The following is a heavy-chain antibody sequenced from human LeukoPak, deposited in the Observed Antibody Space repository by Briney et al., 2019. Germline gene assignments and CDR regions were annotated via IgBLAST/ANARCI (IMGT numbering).Heavy chain of an antibody. CDR3: ASRLWFGDMAFDI. CDR1: GGSISSYY. J-gene: IGHJ3*02. V-gene: IGHV4-59*05. Sequence: PSETLSLTCTVSGGSISSYYWSWIRQPPGKGLEWIGSIYYSGSTYYNPSLKSRVTISVDTSKNQFSLKLSSVTAADTAVYYCASRLWFGDMAFDIWGQGTMVTVSS. CDR2: IYYSGST. D-gene: IGHD3-10*01.